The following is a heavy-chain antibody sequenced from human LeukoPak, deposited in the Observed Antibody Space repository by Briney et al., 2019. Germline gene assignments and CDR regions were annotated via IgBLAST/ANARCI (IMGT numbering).Heavy chain of an antibody. Sequence: GGSLRLSCAASGFTFSSYWMHWVRQAPGKGRVWVSRINTGGSTTDYADSVKGRFTISRDNAKNTLYLQMNSLRAEDTAVYYCSRDLRGRDDYWGQGILVIVSS. V-gene: IGHV3-74*01. CDR2: INTGGSTT. CDR1: GFTFSSYW. D-gene: IGHD5-24*01. J-gene: IGHJ4*02. CDR3: SRDLRGRDDY.